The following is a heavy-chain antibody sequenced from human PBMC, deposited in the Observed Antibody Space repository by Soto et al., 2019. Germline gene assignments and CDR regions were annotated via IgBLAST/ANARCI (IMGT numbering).Heavy chain of an antibody. D-gene: IGHD3-3*01. CDR1: GGTFSIYA. CDR3: AGRYYVFWSGYRPLPTYYYYGRDV. J-gene: IGHJ6*02. Sequence: ASVKVSCKASGGTFSIYAISWVRQAPGQGLEWMGGIIPIFGTANYAQKFQGRVTTTADKSTSTAYMELSSLRSEDTAVYYCAGRYYVFWSGYRPLPTYYYYGRDVGGQGTRVTVSS. V-gene: IGHV1-69*06. CDR2: IIPIFGTA.